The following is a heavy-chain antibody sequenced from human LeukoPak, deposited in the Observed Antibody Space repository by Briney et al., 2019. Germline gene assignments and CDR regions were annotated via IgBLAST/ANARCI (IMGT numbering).Heavy chain of an antibody. D-gene: IGHD2-15*01. J-gene: IGHJ4*02. CDR2: LYSAGAT. CDR3: ASGGTGARKFYSDPFHY. V-gene: IGHV3-53*01. Sequence: GGSLRLSCAASGFTVSSNYMSWVRQAPGKGLEWVSILYSAGATYYADSVRGRFTISRDSSKNMVCLQMNSLRAGDTAVYYCASGGTGARKFYSDPFHYWGQGTLVTVSS. CDR1: GFTVSSNY.